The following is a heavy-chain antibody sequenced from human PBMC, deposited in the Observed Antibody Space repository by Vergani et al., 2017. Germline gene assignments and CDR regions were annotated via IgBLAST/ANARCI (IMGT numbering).Heavy chain of an antibody. CDR2: INPNSGGT. J-gene: IGHJ6*03. Sequence: QVQLVQSGAEVKKPGASVKVSCKASGYTFTGYYMHWVRQAPGQGLEWMGWINPNSGGTNYAQKFQGRVTMTRDTSISTAYMELSRLRSDDTAVYYCASGEGVVVPAATSSPYYYYYMDVWSKGTTVTVS. V-gene: IGHV1-2*02. CDR3: ASGEGVVVPAATSSPYYYYYMDV. CDR1: GYTFTGYY. D-gene: IGHD2-2*01.